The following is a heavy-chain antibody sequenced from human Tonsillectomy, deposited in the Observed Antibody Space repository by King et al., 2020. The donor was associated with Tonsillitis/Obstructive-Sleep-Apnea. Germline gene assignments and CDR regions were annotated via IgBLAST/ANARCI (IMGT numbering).Heavy chain of an antibody. D-gene: IGHD2-15*01. Sequence: VQLPQWGAGLLKPSETLSLTCAVYGGSFSGYYWSWIRQPPGKGLEWIGEINHSGSINYNPSLKSRVTISVDTSKNQFSLKLSSVTAADTAVYYCARGQIVVVIAAIPKESWNWFDPWGQGTLVTVSS. V-gene: IGHV4-34*01. CDR3: ARGQIVVVIAAIPKESWNWFDP. J-gene: IGHJ5*02. CDR1: GGSFSGYY. CDR2: INHSGSI.